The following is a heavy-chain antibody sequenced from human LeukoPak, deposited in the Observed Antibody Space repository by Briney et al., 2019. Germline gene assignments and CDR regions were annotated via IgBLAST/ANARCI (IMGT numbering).Heavy chain of an antibody. J-gene: IGHJ4*02. CDR2: IYYSGST. Sequence: ASEILSLTCTVSGGSISSSSYYWGWIRQPPGKGLEWIGNIYYSGSTYYSSSLKSRVIISVDTSKNQFSLKLSSVTAADTAVYYCAREDTVVTPGNWGQGTLVTVSS. CDR1: GGSISSSSYY. V-gene: IGHV4-39*07. D-gene: IGHD4-23*01. CDR3: AREDTVVTPGN.